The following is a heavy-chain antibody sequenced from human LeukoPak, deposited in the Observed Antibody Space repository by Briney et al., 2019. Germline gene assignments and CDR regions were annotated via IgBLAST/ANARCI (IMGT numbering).Heavy chain of an antibody. CDR2: ISSSSSYI. CDR3: ARDGSTSRINDY. CDR1: GFTFSSYS. Sequence: GGSLRLSCAASGFTFSSYSMNWVRQAPGKGLEWVSSISSSSSYIYYADSVKGRFTISRDNAKNSLYLQMNSLRAEDTAVYHCARDGSTSRINDYWGQGTLVTVSS. J-gene: IGHJ4*02. V-gene: IGHV3-21*01. D-gene: IGHD2-2*01.